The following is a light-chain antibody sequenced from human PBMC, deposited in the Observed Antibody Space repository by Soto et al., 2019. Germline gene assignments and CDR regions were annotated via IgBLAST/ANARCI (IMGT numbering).Light chain of an antibody. CDR2: KGT. Sequence: QSALAQPASVSGSPGQSITSSCTGTSSDVGAYNSVSWYQQHPHKAPQVIIYKGTQRPSGVSNRFSGSTSGNAASLTISGLQADDEADYFCCSSSPESTYVFGKGTKLTVL. CDR3: CSSSPESTYV. J-gene: IGLJ1*01. V-gene: IGLV2-23*01. CDR1: SSDVGAYNS.